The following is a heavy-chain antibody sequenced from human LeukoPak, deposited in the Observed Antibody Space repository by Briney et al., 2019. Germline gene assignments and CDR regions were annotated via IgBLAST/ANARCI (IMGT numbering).Heavy chain of an antibody. J-gene: IGHJ5*02. CDR3: ARSMVRGVMFDP. CDR1: GGTFSSYA. Sequence: ASVKVSCKASGGTFSSYAISWVRQAPGQGLEWMGGIIPIFGTANYAQKFQGRVTITADKSTSTAYMELSSLRSEDTAVYYCARSMVRGVMFDPWGQGTLVTVSS. D-gene: IGHD3-10*01. CDR2: IIPIFGTA. V-gene: IGHV1-69*06.